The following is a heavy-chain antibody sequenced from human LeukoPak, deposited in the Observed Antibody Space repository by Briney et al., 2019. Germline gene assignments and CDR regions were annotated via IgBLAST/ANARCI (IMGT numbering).Heavy chain of an antibody. J-gene: IGHJ5*02. V-gene: IGHV1-2*02. CDR1: GYTFIAYY. CDR3: ARGMGVLVPAATWFDP. CDR2: INPNSGGT. D-gene: IGHD2-2*01. Sequence: ASVKVSCKASGYTFIAYYMHWVRQAPGRGLEWMGWINPNSGGTNYAQKFQGRATMTRDTSISTAYMDLSRLRSDDTAVYYCARGMGVLVPAATWFDPWGQGTLVTVSS.